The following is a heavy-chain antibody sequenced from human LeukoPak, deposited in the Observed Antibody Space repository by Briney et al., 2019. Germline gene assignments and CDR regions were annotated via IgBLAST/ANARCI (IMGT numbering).Heavy chain of an antibody. CDR3: VRAHNWNFGY. J-gene: IGHJ4*02. D-gene: IGHD1-7*01. CDR2: TYYGSKWYN. Sequence: SQTLSLTCVISGDSVSSSSVAWNWIRQSPSRGLEWLGRTYYGSKWYNDYATSVKSRITINPDTSKNQFSLQLNSVTPEDTAIYYCVRAHNWNFGYWGQGTLVTVSS. CDR1: GDSVSSSSVA. V-gene: IGHV6-1*01.